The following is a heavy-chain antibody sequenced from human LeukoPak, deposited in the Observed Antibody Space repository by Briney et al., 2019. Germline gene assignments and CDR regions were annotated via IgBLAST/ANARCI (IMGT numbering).Heavy chain of an antibody. J-gene: IGHJ4*02. Sequence: ASVKVSCKASGYTFTGYYMHWVRQAPGQGLEWMGWINPNSGGTNYAQKFQGWVTMTRDTSISTAYMELSRLRSDDTAVYYCARGPGIAAAGTLDYWGQGTLVTVSS. CDR2: INPNSGGT. V-gene: IGHV1-2*04. CDR1: GYTFTGYY. D-gene: IGHD6-13*01. CDR3: ARGPGIAAAGTLDY.